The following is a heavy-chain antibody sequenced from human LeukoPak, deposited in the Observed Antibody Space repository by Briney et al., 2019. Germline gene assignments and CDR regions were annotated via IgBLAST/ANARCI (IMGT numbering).Heavy chain of an antibody. CDR1: GYIFTNYD. CDR2: MDPNSGNT. V-gene: IGHV1-8*01. D-gene: IGHD5-18*01. J-gene: IGHJ4*02. Sequence: ASVKVSCKASGYIFTNYDINWVRQATGQGLEWMGWMDPNSGNTGFAQKFQGRVTMTRNTSKSTAYMELSSLTSEDWAVYYCARARGYSYGYSDYWGQGTLVTVSS. CDR3: ARARGYSYGYSDY.